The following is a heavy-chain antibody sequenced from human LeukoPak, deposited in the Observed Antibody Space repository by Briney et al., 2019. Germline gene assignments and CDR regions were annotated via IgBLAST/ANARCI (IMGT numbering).Heavy chain of an antibody. CDR1: GFTFSDYF. CDR2: ITGSSDNR. V-gene: IGHV3-11*05. J-gene: IGHJ4*02. Sequence: PGGSLRLSCAASGFTFSDYFMTWTRQAPGKGLEWVSYITGSSDNRNYADSVKGRFTISRDNAKKSLYLQMNSLRVEDTAVYYCARDNYHGALDYWGQGTLVTVSS. CDR3: ARDNYHGALDY. D-gene: IGHD1-7*01.